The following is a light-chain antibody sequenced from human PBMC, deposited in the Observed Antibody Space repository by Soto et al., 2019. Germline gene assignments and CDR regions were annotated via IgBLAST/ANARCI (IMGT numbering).Light chain of an antibody. J-gene: IGKJ3*01. CDR1: QSVSSNY. Sequence: EIVLTQSPGTLSLSPGERATLSCRASQSVSSNYLTWYQQKPGQAPRLLIYGSSSRATGIPDRFSGSGSGTDFTLTISRLEPEDFAVSYCQQYGNSPFTFGPGTKVDIK. CDR2: GSS. CDR3: QQYGNSPFT. V-gene: IGKV3-20*01.